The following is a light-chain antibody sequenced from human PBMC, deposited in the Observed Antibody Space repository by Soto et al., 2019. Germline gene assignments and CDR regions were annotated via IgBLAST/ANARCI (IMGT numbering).Light chain of an antibody. J-gene: IGKJ1*01. V-gene: IGKV3-20*01. Sequence: ETVLTQSPATLSLPPGERVSLSFRASQSVSSYLAWYQQNPGQAPRLLIYGASSRAAGIPDRFSGSGSGTDFTLTISRLEPEDFAVYYYQQYSSSGTFGQGTKVDIK. CDR3: QQYSSSGT. CDR2: GAS. CDR1: QSVSSY.